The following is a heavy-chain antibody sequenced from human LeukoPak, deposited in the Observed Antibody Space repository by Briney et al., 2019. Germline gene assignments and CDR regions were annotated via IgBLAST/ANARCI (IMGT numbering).Heavy chain of an antibody. D-gene: IGHD3-16*02. CDR1: GYTFTNYA. V-gene: IGHV7-4-1*02. CDR3: ARAFQSLGGLSLDNY. Sequence: GASVKVSCKASGYTFTNYAMSWVRQAPGQGLEWMGWIHPSTGNPTYAQGFTGRFVFSLDTSVSTTYLQISSLKAEDTAVYYCARAFQSLGGLSLDNYWRQGTLFTVSS. CDR2: IHPSTGNP. J-gene: IGHJ4*02.